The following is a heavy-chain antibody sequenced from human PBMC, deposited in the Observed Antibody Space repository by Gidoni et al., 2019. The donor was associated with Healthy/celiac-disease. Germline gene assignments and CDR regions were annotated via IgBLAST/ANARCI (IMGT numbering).Heavy chain of an antibody. Sequence: EVQLVESGGGLVQPGGSLRLSCAASGFTFSSYSMKWVRQAPGKGREWFSYISSSSSTIYYADSVKGRFTISRDNAKNSLYLQMNSLRAEDTAVYYCAREATRAITFGGVRSYYFDYWGQGTLVTVSS. V-gene: IGHV3-48*01. CDR1: GFTFSSYS. J-gene: IGHJ4*02. CDR3: AREATRAITFGGVRSYYFDY. D-gene: IGHD3-16*01. CDR2: ISSSSSTI.